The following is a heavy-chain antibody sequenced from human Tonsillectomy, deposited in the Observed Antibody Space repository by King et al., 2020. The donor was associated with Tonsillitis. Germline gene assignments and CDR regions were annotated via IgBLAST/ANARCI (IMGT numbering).Heavy chain of an antibody. D-gene: IGHD3-22*01. J-gene: IGHJ6*02. Sequence: VQLVESGTEVKKPGASVKVSCTASGYTFTSHDINWVRQATGQGLEWMGWMNPNSGNTGYAQKFQGRVTMTRNTSIRTAYMELSSLRSEDTAVYYCARTGEWDYYDSSGSSYYYYGMDVWGQGTTVTVSS. CDR1: GYTFTSHD. CDR3: ARTGEWDYYDSSGSSYYYYGMDV. V-gene: IGHV1-8*02. CDR2: MNPNSGNT.